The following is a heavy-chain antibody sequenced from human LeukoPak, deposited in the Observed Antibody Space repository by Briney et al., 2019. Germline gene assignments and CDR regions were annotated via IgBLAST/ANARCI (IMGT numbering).Heavy chain of an antibody. J-gene: IGHJ4*02. V-gene: IGHV1-18*01. CDR2: ISPSSGNT. D-gene: IGHD1-14*01. CDR3: ARYGRTNRSFDY. CDR1: GYTFSSYG. Sequence: ASVKVSCKASGYTFSSYGITWVRQAPGQGLEWMGWISPSSGNTNYVQNLQGRVSMTTDTSTSTVYMELRSLRSDDTAVYCCARYGRTNRSFDYWGPGTLVSVSS.